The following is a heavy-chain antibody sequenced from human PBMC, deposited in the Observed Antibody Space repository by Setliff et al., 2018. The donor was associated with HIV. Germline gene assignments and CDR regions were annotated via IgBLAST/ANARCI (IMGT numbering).Heavy chain of an antibody. D-gene: IGHD2-2*01. V-gene: IGHV4-39*07. Sequence: SETLSLTCTVSGDSISSSSYYWGWIRQPPGKGLEWIGSIYYSGSTHYNPSLQSRVTVSVGTSKNQFSLKLSSVTAADTAVYYCARLGYCSSTSCYYYYYMDVWGKGTTVTVSS. J-gene: IGHJ6*03. CDR1: GDSISSSSYY. CDR3: ARLGYCSSTSCYYYYYMDV. CDR2: IYYSGST.